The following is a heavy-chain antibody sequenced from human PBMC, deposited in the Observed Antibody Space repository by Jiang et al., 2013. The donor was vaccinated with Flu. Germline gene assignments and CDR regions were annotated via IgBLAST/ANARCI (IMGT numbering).Heavy chain of an antibody. CDR1: GGSISSGGYS. CDR2: IYYSGST. V-gene: IGHV4-30-4*07. Sequence: GPGLVKPSQTLSLTCAVSGGSISSGGYSWSWIRQPPGKGLEWIGYIYYSGSTYYNPSLKSRVTISVDTSKNQFSLKLSSVTAADTAVYYCARRQYGSGSYPDAFDIWGQGTMVTVSS. D-gene: IGHD3-10*01. CDR3: ARRQYGSGSYPDAFDI. J-gene: IGHJ3*02.